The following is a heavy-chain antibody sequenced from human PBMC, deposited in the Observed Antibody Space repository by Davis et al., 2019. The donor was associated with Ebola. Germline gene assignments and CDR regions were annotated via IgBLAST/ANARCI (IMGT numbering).Heavy chain of an antibody. CDR2: SRNKANSYTT. J-gene: IGHJ4*02. CDR1: GFTATDYA. CDR3: ARIRMGSRGDYYFDY. Sequence: GESLKISCTASGFTATDYAMSWVRQAPGKGLEWVGRSRNKANSYTTEYAASVKARFTISRDDSKNSLFLQMNSLEAEDTAVYYCARIRMGSRGDYYFDYWGQGTLVTVSS. V-gene: IGHV3-72*01. D-gene: IGHD6-19*01.